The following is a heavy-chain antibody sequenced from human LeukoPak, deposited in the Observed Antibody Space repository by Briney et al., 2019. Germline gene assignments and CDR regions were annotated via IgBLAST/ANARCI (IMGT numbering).Heavy chain of an antibody. J-gene: IGHJ4*02. V-gene: IGHV4-59*08. CDR1: GGSISNYY. Sequence: SETLSLTCTVSGGSISNYYWTWVRQPPGKGLEWIAYIYYSGGTKYNPSLKSRVTISVDTSRNQFSLILSSVTAADTAMYYCARHVGLWGFDYRGQGTLVSASS. CDR3: ARHVGLWGFDY. D-gene: IGHD3-16*01. CDR2: IYYSGGT.